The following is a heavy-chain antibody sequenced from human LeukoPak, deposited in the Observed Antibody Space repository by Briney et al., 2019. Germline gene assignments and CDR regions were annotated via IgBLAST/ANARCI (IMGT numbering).Heavy chain of an antibody. V-gene: IGHV3-74*01. CDR1: GFTFSSYW. D-gene: IGHD4-23*01. J-gene: IGHJ3*01. CDR2: IYTDGSST. Sequence: GGSLRLSCAASGFTFSSYWMHWVRQAPGKGLVWVSRIYTDGSSTTYADSVKGRFAISRDNAKTTLYLQMDSLSAEDTAVYYCARDGYYGGNSHAFDVWGQGTMVTVSS. CDR3: ARDGYYGGNSHAFDV.